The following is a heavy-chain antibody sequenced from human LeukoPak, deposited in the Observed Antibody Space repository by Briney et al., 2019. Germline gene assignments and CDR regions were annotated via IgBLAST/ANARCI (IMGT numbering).Heavy chain of an antibody. CDR3: AKAWRGAGTYYYYGMDV. CDR2: ISYAGSNK. D-gene: IGHD6-13*01. CDR1: GFTFSSYG. V-gene: IGHV3-30*18. Sequence: PGGSLRLSCAASGFTFSSYGMHWVRQAPGKGLEWVAGISYAGSNKSYADSVQGRFNISRDNSKNTLYLKMNRLRAEDTAVYYCAKAWRGAGTYYYYGMDVWGQGTTVTVSS. J-gene: IGHJ6*02.